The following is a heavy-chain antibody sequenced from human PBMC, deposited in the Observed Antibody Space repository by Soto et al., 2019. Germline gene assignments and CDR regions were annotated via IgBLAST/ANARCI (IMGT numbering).Heavy chain of an antibody. CDR3: ARDPVERNGYNQLDF. J-gene: IGHJ4*02. CDR2: VSYDGSNK. Sequence: GGSLRLSCAASGVTFSRYAMHWVRQAPGKGLEWVAVVSYDGSNKYYADSVKGRFTISRDNSRNTQFLQMSSLKPEDTAVYYCARDPVERNGYNQLDFWGQGTLVTVSS. CDR1: GVTFSRYA. V-gene: IGHV3-30*04. D-gene: IGHD5-12*01.